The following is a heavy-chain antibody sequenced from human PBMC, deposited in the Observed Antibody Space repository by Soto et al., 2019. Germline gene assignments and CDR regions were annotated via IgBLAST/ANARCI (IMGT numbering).Heavy chain of an antibody. J-gene: IGHJ3*02. V-gene: IGHV4-61*01. CDR1: GGSVSSGSYY. CDR2: IYYSGST. Sequence: SETLSLTCTVSGGSVSSGSYYWSRIRQPPGKGLEWIGYIYYSGSTNYNPSLKSRVTISVDTSKNQFSLKLSSVTAADTAVYYCARDRLAGGDAFDIWGQGTMVTVSS. D-gene: IGHD6-19*01. CDR3: ARDRLAGGDAFDI.